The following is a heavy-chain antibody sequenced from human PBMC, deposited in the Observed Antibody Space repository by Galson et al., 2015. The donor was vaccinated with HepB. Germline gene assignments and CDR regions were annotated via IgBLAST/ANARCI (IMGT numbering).Heavy chain of an antibody. D-gene: IGHD2/OR15-2a*01. CDR3: ARHLSPLYWYIDL. V-gene: IGHV5-51*01. Sequence: QSGAEVKEPGESLKISCKGLGNVFGPSWVGWVRQMPGKGLEWIGVIYPGDSDTQYSPSFQGQVTISVDKSVNTVYLQWSSLKASDTAIYYCARHLSPLYWYIDLWGRGTLVTVSS. CDR1: GNVFGPSW. J-gene: IGHJ2*01. CDR2: IYPGDSDT.